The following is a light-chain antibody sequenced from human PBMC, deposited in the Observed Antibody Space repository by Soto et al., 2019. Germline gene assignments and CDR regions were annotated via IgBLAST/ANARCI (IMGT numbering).Light chain of an antibody. J-gene: IGLJ2*01. CDR2: EVT. CDR3: SSYTSSSIVV. CDR1: SSDIGGYNY. V-gene: IGLV2-14*01. Sequence: QSVLTQPASVSGSPGQSITISCIGTSSDIGGYNYVSWYQHHPGKVPKLMIYEVTNRPSGISNRFSGSKSGNTASLTISGLQTEDEADYYCSSYTSSSIVVFGGGTKVTVL.